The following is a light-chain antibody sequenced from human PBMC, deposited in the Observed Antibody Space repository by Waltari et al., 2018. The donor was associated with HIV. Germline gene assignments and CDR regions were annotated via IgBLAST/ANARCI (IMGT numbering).Light chain of an antibody. V-gene: IGLV1-47*01. Sequence: QSVLTQPPSASGTPGQGVTIPRSGSRPNLGRNSVYWYQQLPGTAPKLLIYRNNQRPSGVPDRFSGSKSGTSASLAISGLRSEDEADYYCATWDDSLSVVVFGGGSKLTVL. CDR2: RNN. CDR1: RPNLGRNS. CDR3: ATWDDSLSVVV. J-gene: IGLJ2*01.